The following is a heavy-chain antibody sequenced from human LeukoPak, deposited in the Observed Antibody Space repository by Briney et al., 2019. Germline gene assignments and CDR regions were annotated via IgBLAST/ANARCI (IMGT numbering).Heavy chain of an antibody. CDR2: ISGSGGRT. D-gene: IGHD4-17*01. Sequence: GASLRLSCAASGFTFSNYAMSWVRQDPGKGLECVSAISGSGGRTYYAASVKGRFTISRDNSKNTLHLQLNSLRAEDTALYYCAKDLPGDPDDQYYGMDVWGQGTTVTVSS. J-gene: IGHJ6*02. V-gene: IGHV3-23*01. CDR1: GFTFSNYA. CDR3: AKDLPGDPDDQYYGMDV.